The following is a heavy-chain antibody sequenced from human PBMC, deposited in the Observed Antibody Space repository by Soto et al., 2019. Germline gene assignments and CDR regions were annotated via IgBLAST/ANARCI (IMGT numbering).Heavy chain of an antibody. CDR1: SGSINSSNW. J-gene: IGHJ4*02. Sequence: QVQLQESGPGLVKPSGTLSLTCAVSSGSINSSNWWSWVRQPPGKGLEWIGEIYHSGTTNYSPSLRSRITISVDKSKSQFSRKLSSCTAADMAVYFCARVGRFCSGGSCSDQFDSWGQGTLVTVSS. V-gene: IGHV4-4*02. CDR3: ARVGRFCSGGSCSDQFDS. D-gene: IGHD2-15*01. CDR2: IYHSGTT.